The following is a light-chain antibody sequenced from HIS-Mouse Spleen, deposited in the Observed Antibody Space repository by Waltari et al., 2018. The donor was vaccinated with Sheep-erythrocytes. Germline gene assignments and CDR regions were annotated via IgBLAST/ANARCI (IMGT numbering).Light chain of an antibody. V-gene: IGLV2-8*01. CDR1: SSDVGGYNY. CDR2: DVS. CDR3: SSYAGSNNWV. J-gene: IGLJ3*02. Sequence: QSALTQPPSASGSPGQSVTISCTGTSSDVGGYNYVSWYQQHPGKAPKLMIYDVSKRPSGGPDSFSGSRSGNTASLTVSGLQAEDEADYYCSSYAGSNNWVFGGGTKLTVL.